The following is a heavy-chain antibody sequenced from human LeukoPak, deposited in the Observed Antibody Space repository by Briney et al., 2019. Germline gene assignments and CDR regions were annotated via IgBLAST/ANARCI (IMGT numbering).Heavy chain of an antibody. CDR3: ARDRGQTGYYWSYYYYMDV. Sequence: GGSLRLSCAASGFTFSDYSMNWVRQAPGKGLEWVSYISGGSSTMYYADSVKGRFTISRDNAKNSLYLQMNSLRAEDTTVYYCARDRGQTGYYWSYYYYMDVWGIGTTVTVSS. J-gene: IGHJ6*03. D-gene: IGHD3-9*01. CDR2: ISGGSSTM. CDR1: GFTFSDYS. V-gene: IGHV3-48*01.